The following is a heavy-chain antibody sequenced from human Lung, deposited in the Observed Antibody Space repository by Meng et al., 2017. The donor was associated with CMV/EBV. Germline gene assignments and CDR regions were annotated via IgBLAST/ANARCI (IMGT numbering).Heavy chain of an antibody. D-gene: IGHD2-21*01. CDR2: INSDGSST. CDR1: GFTFSSYW. CDR3: ARVPSYCGGDCYDAGKQPLDY. Sequence: GESLKISCAASGFTFSSYWMHWVRQAPGKGLVWVSRINSDGSSTSYADSVKGRFTISRDNAKNTLYLQMNSLRAEDTAVYYCARVPSYCGGDCYDAGKQPLDYWGQGXLVTVSS. J-gene: IGHJ4*02. V-gene: IGHV3-74*01.